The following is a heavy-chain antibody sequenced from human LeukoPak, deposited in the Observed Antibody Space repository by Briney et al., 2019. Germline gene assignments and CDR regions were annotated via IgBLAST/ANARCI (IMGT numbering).Heavy chain of an antibody. J-gene: IGHJ4*02. CDR2: TSHRGST. Sequence: SETLSLTCTVSGGSISSGDYYWSWIRQPPGKGLEWIGETSHRGSTNYNPSLKSRVTISVDKSKNQFSLKLSSVTAADTAVYYCARNAAHEYYFDYWGQGTLVTVSS. V-gene: IGHV4-39*07. CDR1: GGSISSGDYY. CDR3: ARNAAHEYYFDY. D-gene: IGHD2-15*01.